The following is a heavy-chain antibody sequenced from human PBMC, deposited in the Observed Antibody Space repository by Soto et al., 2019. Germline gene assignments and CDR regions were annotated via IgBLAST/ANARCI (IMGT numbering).Heavy chain of an antibody. CDR1: GFTFSYYG. Sequence: TGGSLRLSCAESGFTFSYYGMHWVRQAPGKGLEWVAVIWYDGSNEYYADSVKGRFTISRDNSKNTLYLQMNSLRAEDTGAYYCASNMAYENYAMDVWGQGTTVTVSS. CDR3: ASNMAYENYAMDV. D-gene: IGHD3-3*01. CDR2: IWYDGSNE. V-gene: IGHV3-33*01. J-gene: IGHJ6*02.